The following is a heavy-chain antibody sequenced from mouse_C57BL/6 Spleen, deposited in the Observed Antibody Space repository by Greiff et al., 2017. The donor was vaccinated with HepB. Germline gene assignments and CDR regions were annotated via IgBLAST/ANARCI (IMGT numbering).Heavy chain of an antibody. Sequence: QVQLQQSGPELVKPGASVKISCKASGYAFSSSWMNWVKQRPGKGLEWIGRIYPGDGDTNYNGKFKGKATLTADKSSSTAYMQLSSLTSEDSAVYFCARMETVRRGFAYWGQGTLVTVSA. J-gene: IGHJ3*01. CDR2: IYPGDGDT. CDR1: GYAFSSSW. CDR3: ARMETVRRGFAY. D-gene: IGHD2-14*01. V-gene: IGHV1-82*01.